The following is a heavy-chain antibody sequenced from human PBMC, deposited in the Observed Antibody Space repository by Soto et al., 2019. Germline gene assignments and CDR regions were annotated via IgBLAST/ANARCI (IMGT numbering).Heavy chain of an antibody. CDR2: INHSGST. V-gene: IGHV4-34*01. Sequence: QVQLQQWGAGLLKPSETLSLTCAVYGGSFSGYYWSWIRQPPGKGLEWIGEINHSGSTNYNPSLKSRVTISVDTSKNQFYLKLSSVTAADTAVYYCASPGLSSGWVFDYWGQGTLVTVSS. D-gene: IGHD6-19*01. J-gene: IGHJ4*02. CDR1: GGSFSGYY. CDR3: ASPGLSSGWVFDY.